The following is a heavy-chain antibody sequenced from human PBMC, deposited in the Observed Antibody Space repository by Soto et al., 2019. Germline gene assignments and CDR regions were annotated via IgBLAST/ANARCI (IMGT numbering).Heavy chain of an antibody. CDR1: GYSFTSYW. CDR3: ARLKRKGKYSSGERGGFDY. D-gene: IGHD6-25*01. J-gene: IGHJ4*02. V-gene: IGHV5-51*01. Sequence: PGESLKISCKGSGYSFTSYWIGWVRQMPGKGLEWMGIIYPGDSDTRYSPSFQGQVTISADKSISTAYLQWSSLKASDTAMYYCARLKRKGKYSSGERGGFDYWGQGTLVTVSS. CDR2: IYPGDSDT.